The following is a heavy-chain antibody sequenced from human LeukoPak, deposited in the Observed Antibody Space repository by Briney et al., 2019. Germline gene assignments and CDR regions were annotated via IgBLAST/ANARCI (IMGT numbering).Heavy chain of an antibody. CDR3: ARHPMVRGRYFDY. J-gene: IGHJ4*02. D-gene: IGHD3-10*01. CDR2: INHSGST. CDR1: GGSFSGYY. V-gene: IGHV4-34*01. Sequence: PSETLSLTCAVYGGSFSGYYWSWIRQPPGKGLEWIGEINHSGSTNYNPSLKSRVTISVDTSKNQFSLKLSSVTAADTAVYYCARHPMVRGRYFDYWGQGTLVTVSS.